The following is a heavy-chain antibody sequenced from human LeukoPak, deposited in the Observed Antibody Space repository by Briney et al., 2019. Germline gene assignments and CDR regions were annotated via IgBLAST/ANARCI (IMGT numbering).Heavy chain of an antibody. J-gene: IGHJ3*02. V-gene: IGHV1-2*02. Sequence: ASVKVSCKASGYTFTGYYMHWVRQAPGQGLEWMGWINPNSGGTNYAQKFQGRVTMTRDTSISTAYMELSRLRSDDTAVYYCARGYCSGGSCYPLDAFDIWGQGTMVTVSS. CDR1: GYTFTGYY. D-gene: IGHD2-15*01. CDR3: ARGYCSGGSCYPLDAFDI. CDR2: INPNSGGT.